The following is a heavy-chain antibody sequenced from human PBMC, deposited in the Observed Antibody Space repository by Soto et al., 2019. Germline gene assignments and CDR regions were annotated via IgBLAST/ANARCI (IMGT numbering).Heavy chain of an antibody. D-gene: IGHD6-19*01. CDR3: AADSEISRSGPYEYDY. CDR2: INAGNGNT. Sequence: ASVKVSCKASGYTFTSYARHWVRQAPGQRLEWMGWINAGNGNTKYSQKFQERVTITRDMSTSTAYMELSSLRSEDTAVYYCAADSEISRSGPYEYDYWGQGTLVTVSS. CDR1: GYTFTSYA. V-gene: IGHV1-3*01. J-gene: IGHJ4*02.